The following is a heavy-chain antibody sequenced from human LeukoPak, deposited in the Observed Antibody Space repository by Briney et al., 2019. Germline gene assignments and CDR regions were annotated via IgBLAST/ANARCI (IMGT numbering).Heavy chain of an antibody. CDR2: INSDGAT. V-gene: IGHV3-74*01. J-gene: IGHJ4*02. Sequence: GGSLRLSCAASGFTFRSYWMHWVRQVPGKGLVWVSLINSDGATSHADSVKGRFTISRDNAKNTLYLQMNSLRAEDTAVYYCARSAADAFDYWGQGTLVTVSS. CDR3: ARSAADAFDY. CDR1: GFTFRSYW.